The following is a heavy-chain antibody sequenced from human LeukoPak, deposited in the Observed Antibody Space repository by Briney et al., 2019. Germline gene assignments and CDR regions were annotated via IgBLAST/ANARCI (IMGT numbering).Heavy chain of an antibody. V-gene: IGHV4-30-4*08. Sequence: PSQTLSLTCTVSGGSISSGGYYWSWIRQHPGKGLEWIGYIYYSGSTYYNPSLKSRVTISVDTSKNQFSLKLSSVTAADTAVYYCARNSGYYDSSGYFVNFFDYWGQGTLVTVSS. J-gene: IGHJ4*02. CDR3: ARNSGYYDSSGYFVNFFDY. CDR2: IYYSGST. CDR1: GGSISSGGYY. D-gene: IGHD3-22*01.